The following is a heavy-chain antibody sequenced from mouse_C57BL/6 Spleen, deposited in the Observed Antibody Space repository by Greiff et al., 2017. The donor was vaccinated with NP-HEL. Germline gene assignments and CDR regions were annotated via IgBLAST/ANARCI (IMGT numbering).Heavy chain of an antibody. CDR2: IYPGNSDT. J-gene: IGHJ3*01. CDR1: GYTFTSYW. V-gene: IGHV1-5*01. Sequence: VQLQQSGTVLARPGASVKMSCKTSGYTFTSYWMHWVKQRPGQGLEWIGAIYPGNSDTSYNQKFKGKAKLTAVTSASTSYMVLLSLTNEDTAVYYWTRAPELTGTAWFAYWGKGTLVTVSA. D-gene: IGHD4-1*01. CDR3: TRAPELTGTAWFAY.